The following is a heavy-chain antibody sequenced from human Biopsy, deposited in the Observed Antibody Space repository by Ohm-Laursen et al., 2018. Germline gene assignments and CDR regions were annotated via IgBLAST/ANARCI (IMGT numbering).Heavy chain of an antibody. V-gene: IGHV3-21*06. CDR2: ISASSSYI. CDR1: GVTLSGYG. J-gene: IGHJ5*01. D-gene: IGHD2-8*01. Sequence: SLRLSCAASGVTLSGYGMNWVRQAPGKGLEWVSSISASSSYIYYADSVKGRFTVSRDNTKNTLYLQMNSLRAADTAIYFCATELFPHGVGGPWLDSWGQGTPVTVSS. CDR3: ATELFPHGVGGPWLDS.